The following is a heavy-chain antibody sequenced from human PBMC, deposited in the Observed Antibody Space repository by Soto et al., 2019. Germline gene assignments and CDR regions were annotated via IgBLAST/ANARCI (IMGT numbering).Heavy chain of an antibody. J-gene: IGHJ4*02. D-gene: IGHD3-22*01. CDR1: GDSISRSGYY. V-gene: IGHV4-39*01. CDR2: IYYSGST. Sequence: QLQLQESGPGLVKPSETLSLTCTVSGDSISRSGYYWGWIRQSPGKGLEWIASIYYSGSTYYNPSLKSRVTISVDTSKNQFSLKMNSVTAADSAVYYCARHVGINMILMNWNNQNYFDYWGLGTLVTVSS. CDR3: ARHVGINMILMNWNNQNYFDY.